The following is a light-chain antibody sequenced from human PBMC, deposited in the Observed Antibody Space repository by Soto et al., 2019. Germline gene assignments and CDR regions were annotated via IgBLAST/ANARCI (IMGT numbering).Light chain of an antibody. J-gene: IGKJ5*01. Sequence: DIQITQSPSSVSASVGDRVTITFRASQGISSWLAWYQQKPGKAPKLLIYDASSLASGVPSRFSGSGSGTEFTLTISSLQPDDFATYYCQQSYSTPRSITFGQGTRLEIK. CDR3: QQSYSTPRSIT. V-gene: IGKV1-12*01. CDR2: DAS. CDR1: QGISSW.